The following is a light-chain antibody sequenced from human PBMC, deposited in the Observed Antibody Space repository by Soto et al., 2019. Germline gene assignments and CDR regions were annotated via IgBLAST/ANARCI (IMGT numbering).Light chain of an antibody. V-gene: IGKV1-5*03. J-gene: IGKJ1*01. CDR2: KAS. CDR1: QSISSY. Sequence: IHITQSPSSLSASVGDRVTITCRASQSISSYLNWYQQKPGKAPKLLIYKASTLKSGVPSRFSGSGSGTEFTLTISSLQPDDFATYYCQHYNSYSEAFGQGTKVDIK. CDR3: QHYNSYSEA.